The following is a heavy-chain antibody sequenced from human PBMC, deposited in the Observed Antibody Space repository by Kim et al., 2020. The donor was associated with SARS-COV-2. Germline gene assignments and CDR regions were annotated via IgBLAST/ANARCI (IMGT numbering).Heavy chain of an antibody. CDR2: ISGSGGST. V-gene: IGHV3-23*01. CDR3: ARGMITMVRGVRDAFDI. Sequence: GGSLRLSCAASGFTFSSYAMSWVRQAPGKGLEWVSAISGSGGSTYYADSVKGRFTISRDNSKNTLYLQMNSLRAEDTAVYYCARGMITMVRGVRDAFDIWGQGTMVTVSS. J-gene: IGHJ3*02. D-gene: IGHD3-10*01. CDR1: GFTFSSYA.